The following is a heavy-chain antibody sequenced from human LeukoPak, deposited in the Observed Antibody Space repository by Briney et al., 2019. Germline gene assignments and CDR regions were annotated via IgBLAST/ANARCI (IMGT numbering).Heavy chain of an antibody. D-gene: IGHD2-15*01. V-gene: IGHV3-23*01. J-gene: IGHJ4*02. CDR3: AKDFQGSLRYCSGGSCYLDY. CDR1: GFTFSSYA. CDR2: ISGSGGST. Sequence: PGGSLRLSCAASGFTFSSYAMSWVRQAPGKGLEWVSAISGSGGSTYYADSVKGRFTISRDNSKNTLYLQMNSLRAEDTAVYYSAKDFQGSLRYCSGGSCYLDYWGQGTLVTVSS.